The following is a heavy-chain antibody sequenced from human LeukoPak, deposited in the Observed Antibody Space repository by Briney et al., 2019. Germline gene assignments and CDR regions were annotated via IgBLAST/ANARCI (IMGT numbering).Heavy chain of an antibody. V-gene: IGHV3-30*02. J-gene: IGHJ4*02. CDR3: AKVSSSCPDCSFDS. CDR2: IRYNGGKE. D-gene: IGHD6-13*01. Sequence: GGSLRLSCTASGFTFSAYAMHWVRQAPGKGLEWVAFIRYNGGKEHHADSVKGRFTISRDNSKNTLYLQMNSLRAEDTAVYYCAKVSSSCPDCSFDSWGQGALVTVSS. CDR1: GFTFSAYA.